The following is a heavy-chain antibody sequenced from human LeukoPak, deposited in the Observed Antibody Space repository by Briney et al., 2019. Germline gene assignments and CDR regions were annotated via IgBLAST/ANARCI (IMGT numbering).Heavy chain of an antibody. J-gene: IGHJ3*02. Sequence: GGSLRLSCAASGFTFSTYAMNWVRQAPGKGLEWVAVISDDGRHNYYADSVKGRFTISRDNAKNSLYLQMNSLRAEDTAVYYCARARPVVAAVDAFDIWGQGTMVTVSS. CDR1: GFTFSTYA. CDR2: ISDDGRHN. D-gene: IGHD2-15*01. CDR3: ARARPVVAAVDAFDI. V-gene: IGHV3-30*04.